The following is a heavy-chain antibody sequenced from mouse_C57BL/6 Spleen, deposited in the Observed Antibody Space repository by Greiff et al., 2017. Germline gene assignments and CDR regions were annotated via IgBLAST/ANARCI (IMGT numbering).Heavy chain of an antibody. J-gene: IGHJ1*03. Sequence: QVQLQQSGAELVRPGASVTLSCKASGYTFTDYEMHWVKQTPVHGLEWIGAIDPETGGTAYNQKFKGKAILTADKSSSTAYMELRSLTSEDSAFYYCTRDYYGSGVYFYVWGTGTTVTVSS. CDR1: GYTFTDYE. CDR2: IDPETGGT. CDR3: TRDYYGSGVYFYV. V-gene: IGHV1-15*01. D-gene: IGHD1-1*01.